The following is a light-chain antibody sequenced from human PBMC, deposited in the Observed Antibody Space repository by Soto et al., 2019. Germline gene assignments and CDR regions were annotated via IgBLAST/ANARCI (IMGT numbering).Light chain of an antibody. Sequence: DIQLTQSPSSLPASVGDRVTITCQASQDISNYLNWYQQKPGKAPELLINDASNLEMGVPSRFSGVGSGTDFTFTISSLKPEDIATYFCQQYDSLPITFGQGTRLEIK. CDR3: QQYDSLPIT. V-gene: IGKV1-33*01. CDR2: DAS. J-gene: IGKJ5*01. CDR1: QDISNY.